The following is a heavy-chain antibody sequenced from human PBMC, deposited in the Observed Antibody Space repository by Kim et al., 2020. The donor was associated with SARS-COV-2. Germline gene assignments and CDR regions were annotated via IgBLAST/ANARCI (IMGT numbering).Heavy chain of an antibody. D-gene: IGHD6-19*01. Sequence: SETLSLTCTVSGGSISSSSYYWGWIRQPPGKGLEWIGSIYYSGSTYYNPSLKSRVTISVDTSKNQFSLKLSSVTAADTAVYYCARQLRGWYHKEGLNWFDPWGQGTLVTVSA. V-gene: IGHV4-39*01. CDR2: IYYSGST. CDR3: ARQLRGWYHKEGLNWFDP. CDR1: GGSISSSSYY. J-gene: IGHJ5*02.